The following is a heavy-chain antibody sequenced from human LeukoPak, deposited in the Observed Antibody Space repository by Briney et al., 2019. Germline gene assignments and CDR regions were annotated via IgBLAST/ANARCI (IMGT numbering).Heavy chain of an antibody. Sequence: SETLSLTCTVSGGSISSDYWSWMRQPPGKGLEWIAFLHYSGTINYNPSLKSRVTISVDTSKSQFSLKLNSVTAADTAVYYCARVQGPYFDWLFAYWGQGTLVTVSS. V-gene: IGHV4-59*12. CDR3: ARVQGPYFDWLFAY. CDR2: LHYSGTI. J-gene: IGHJ4*02. D-gene: IGHD3-9*01. CDR1: GGSISSDY.